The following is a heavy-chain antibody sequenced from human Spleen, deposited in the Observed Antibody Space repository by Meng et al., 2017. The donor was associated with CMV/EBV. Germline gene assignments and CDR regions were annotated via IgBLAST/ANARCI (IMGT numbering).Heavy chain of an antibody. D-gene: IGHD3-22*01. Sequence: TCTFSGFSLSTSGVGVGWIRQPPGQALEWLALIYWNDDKRYSPSLKSRLTITKDTSKNQVVLTMTNMDPVDTATYYCAHRITMIVWGFWGQGTLVTVSS. CDR3: AHRITMIVWGF. CDR2: IYWNDDK. V-gene: IGHV2-5*01. J-gene: IGHJ4*02. CDR1: GFSLSTSGVG.